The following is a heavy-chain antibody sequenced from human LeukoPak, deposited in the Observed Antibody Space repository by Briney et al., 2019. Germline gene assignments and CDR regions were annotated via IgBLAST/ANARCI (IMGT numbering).Heavy chain of an antibody. CDR2: IYYSGST. J-gene: IGHJ3*02. D-gene: IGHD6-13*01. CDR1: GGSISSSSYY. Sequence: SETLSLTCTVSGGSISSSSYYWGWIRQPPGKGLEWIGSIYYSGSTYYNPSLKSRVTISVDTSKNQFSLKLSSVTAADTAVYYCARHLPSWSPGAFDIWGQGTMVTVSS. V-gene: IGHV4-39*01. CDR3: ARHLPSWSPGAFDI.